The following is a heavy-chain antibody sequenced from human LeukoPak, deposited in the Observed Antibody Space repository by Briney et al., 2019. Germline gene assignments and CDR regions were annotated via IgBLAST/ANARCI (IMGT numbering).Heavy chain of an antibody. CDR1: GFTFSSYS. CDR2: ISSSSSYI. V-gene: IGHV3-21*04. J-gene: IGHJ4*02. Sequence: GGSLRLSCAASGFTFSSYSMNWVRQAPGKGLEWVSSISSSSSYIYYADSVKGRFTISRDNSKNTLYLQMNSLRAEDTAVYYCAKADIDSSGNFDYWGQGTLVTVSS. D-gene: IGHD3-22*01. CDR3: AKADIDSSGNFDY.